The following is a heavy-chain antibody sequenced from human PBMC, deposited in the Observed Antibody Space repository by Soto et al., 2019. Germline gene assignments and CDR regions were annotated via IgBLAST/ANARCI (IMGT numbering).Heavy chain of an antibody. CDR3: AKRYVWGSYRIYGMDV. D-gene: IGHD3-16*02. Sequence: PGGSLRLSCAASGFTFSSYAMHWVRQAPGKGLEWVAVISYDGSNKYYADSVQGRFTISRDNSKNTLYLQMNSLRAEDTAMYYCAKRYVWGSYRIYGMDVWGQGTTVTVSS. J-gene: IGHJ6*02. CDR2: ISYDGSNK. CDR1: GFTFSSYA. V-gene: IGHV3-30-3*02.